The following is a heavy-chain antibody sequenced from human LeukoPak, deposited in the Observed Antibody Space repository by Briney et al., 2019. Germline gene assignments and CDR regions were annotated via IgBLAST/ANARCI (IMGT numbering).Heavy chain of an antibody. J-gene: IGHJ4*02. CDR1: GYTFTGYY. CDR2: MNPNSGNT. D-gene: IGHD6-19*01. CDR3: ARGLSSGWYYFDY. V-gene: IGHV1-8*02. Sequence: ASVKVSCKASGYTFTGYYMHWVRQAPGQGLEWMGWMNPNSGNTGCPQKFQGRVIMTRNTSISTVYMELSSLRSEDTASYYCARGLSSGWYYFDYWGQGTLVTVSS.